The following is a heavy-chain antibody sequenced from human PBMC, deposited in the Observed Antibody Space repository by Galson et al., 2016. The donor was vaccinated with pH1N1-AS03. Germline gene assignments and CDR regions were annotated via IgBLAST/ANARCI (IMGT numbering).Heavy chain of an antibody. V-gene: IGHV3-23*01. CDR3: ATVNAEMDDAFDI. CDR1: GLRVSNHV. CDR2: ISDSGSTT. J-gene: IGHJ3*02. Sequence: SLRLSCAASGLRVSNHVMSWVRQAPGKGLHWVSTISDSGSTTYHGDSVKGRFTTSRDNSQYTLFLHMNSLRAEDTALYYCATVNAEMDDAFDIWGRGTMVTVSS. D-gene: IGHD5-24*01.